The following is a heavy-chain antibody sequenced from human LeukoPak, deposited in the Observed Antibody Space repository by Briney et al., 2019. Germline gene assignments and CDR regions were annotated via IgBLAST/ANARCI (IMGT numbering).Heavy chain of an antibody. D-gene: IGHD1-26*01. V-gene: IGHV3-21*04. J-gene: IGHJ4*02. Sequence: GGSLRLSCAASGFTFSSYSMNWVRQAPGKGLEWVSSISSSSSYIYYADSVKGRFTISRDNAKNSLYLQMNSLRAEDTALYYCATYSGAHHKTFDGWGQGTLVTVSS. CDR3: ATYSGAHHKTFDG. CDR2: ISSSSSYI. CDR1: GFTFSSYS.